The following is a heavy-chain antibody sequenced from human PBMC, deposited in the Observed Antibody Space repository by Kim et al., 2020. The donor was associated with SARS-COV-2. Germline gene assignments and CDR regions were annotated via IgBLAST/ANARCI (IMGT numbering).Heavy chain of an antibody. V-gene: IGHV4-39*07. D-gene: IGHD2-15*01. J-gene: IGHJ2*01. CDR3: ARDLYGSRPYWYFDL. Sequence: PSLKSRVTISVDTSKNQFSLKLSSVTAADTAVYYCARDLYGSRPYWYFDLWGRGTLVTVSS.